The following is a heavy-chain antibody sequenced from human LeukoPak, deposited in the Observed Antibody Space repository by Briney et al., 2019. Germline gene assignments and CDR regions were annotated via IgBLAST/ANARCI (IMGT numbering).Heavy chain of an antibody. CDR1: GFTFSSKW. Sequence: GGSLRLSCAASGFTFSSKWMSWVRQAPGKGLEWVSYISSSSSTIYYADSVKGRFTISRDNAKNSLYLQMNSLRAEDTAVYYCAGCISRKYYYDSSGYFGAEYFQHWGQGTLVTVSS. CDR3: AGCISRKYYYDSSGYFGAEYFQH. D-gene: IGHD3-22*01. CDR2: ISSSSSTI. J-gene: IGHJ1*01. V-gene: IGHV3-48*04.